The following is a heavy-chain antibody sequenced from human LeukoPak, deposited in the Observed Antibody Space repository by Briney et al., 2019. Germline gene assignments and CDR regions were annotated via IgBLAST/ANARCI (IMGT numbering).Heavy chain of an antibody. J-gene: IGHJ4*02. D-gene: IGHD7-27*01. CDR2: ISQDGSET. Sequence: GGSLRLSCAASGFTFNSFFLNWVRLTPGRELEWVACISQDGSETFYMDSVRGRFTISRDDTKNSLYLQMNSLRAEDTAVYFCVRDLGHSRHYFEYWGQGALVTVSS. CDR1: GFTFNSFF. V-gene: IGHV3-7*01. CDR3: VRDLGHSRHYFEY.